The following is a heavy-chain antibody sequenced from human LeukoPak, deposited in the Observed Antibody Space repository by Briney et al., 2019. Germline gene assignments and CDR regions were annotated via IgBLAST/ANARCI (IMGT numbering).Heavy chain of an antibody. CDR1: GVTFPNYG. Sequence: ASVELSCHASGVTFPNYGFSWVRQPPGQGLEWMGWISLYNGNTKHAQKFQGRVTMTTDTSTSTAYMELRSLRSDDTAVYYCTRDRFQFFDIWGQGTMVTVSS. J-gene: IGHJ3*02. V-gene: IGHV1-18*01. CDR3: TRDRFQFFDI. CDR2: ISLYNGNT. D-gene: IGHD2/OR15-2a*01.